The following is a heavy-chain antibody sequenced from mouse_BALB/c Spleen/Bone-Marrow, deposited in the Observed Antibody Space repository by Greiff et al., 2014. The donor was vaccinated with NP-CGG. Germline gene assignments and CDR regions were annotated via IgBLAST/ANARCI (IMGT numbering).Heavy chain of an antibody. Sequence: EVKLMESGAELVKPGALVKLSCTASGFNIKDTYMHWVKQRPEQGLEWIGRIDPANGNTKYDLKFQGKATITADTSSNTAYLQLRSLTSEDTAAYYCASYYYGSSSFAYWGQGTLVTVSA. V-gene: IGHV14-3*02. CDR3: ASYYYGSSSFAY. CDR1: GFNIKDTY. D-gene: IGHD1-1*01. CDR2: IDPANGNT. J-gene: IGHJ3*01.